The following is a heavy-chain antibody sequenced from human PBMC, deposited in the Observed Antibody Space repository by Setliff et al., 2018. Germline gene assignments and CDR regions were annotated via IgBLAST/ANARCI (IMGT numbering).Heavy chain of an antibody. D-gene: IGHD3-3*01. CDR3: ARAPNFWSGYVDY. CDR2: INHSGST. CDR1: GGSFSGYY. Sequence: SETLSLTCAVYGGSFSGYYWSWIRQPPGKGLEWIGEINHSGSTNYNPSLKSRVTISVDTSKNQFSLKLSSVTTADTAVYYCARAPNFWSGYVDYWGQGTLVTVSS. J-gene: IGHJ4*02. V-gene: IGHV4-34*01.